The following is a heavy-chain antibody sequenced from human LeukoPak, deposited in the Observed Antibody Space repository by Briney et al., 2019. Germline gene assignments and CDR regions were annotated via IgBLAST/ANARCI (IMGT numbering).Heavy chain of an antibody. CDR3: TRDRGTYNWFDP. CDR1: GFTFNIFW. CDR2: IKHDGSEE. D-gene: IGHD5-24*01. Sequence: GGSLRLSCAASGFTFNIFWMSWVRQAPGKGLEWVANIKHDGSEEYYGDSVRGRFTISRDNAKNSLILHMDSLKTEDTALYYCTRDRGTYNWFDPWGQGTLVTVSS. J-gene: IGHJ5*02. V-gene: IGHV3-7*04.